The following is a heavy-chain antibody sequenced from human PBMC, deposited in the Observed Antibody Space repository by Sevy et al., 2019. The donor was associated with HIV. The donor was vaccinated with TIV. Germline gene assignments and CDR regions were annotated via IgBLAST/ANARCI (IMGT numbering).Heavy chain of an antibody. CDR3: ARDGGGGTTHSGMDV. V-gene: IGHV1-2*06. J-gene: IGHJ6*02. CDR1: GYTFTGDY. CDR2: VFPNSGGT. Sequence: ASVKVSCKASGYTFTGDYLHWVRQAPGHGLEWMGRVFPNSGGTNYAQKFQGRVTMTRDTSISTAYMELSRLRSNETAEYYCARDGGGGTTHSGMDVWGQGTTVTVSS. D-gene: IGHD1-7*01.